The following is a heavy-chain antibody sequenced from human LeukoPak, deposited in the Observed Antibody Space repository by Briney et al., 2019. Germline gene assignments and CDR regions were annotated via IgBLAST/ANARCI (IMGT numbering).Heavy chain of an antibody. Sequence: GGSLRLSCAASGFSFSDYAMIWVRQAPGKGLEWVSAVSGGGGSRFYADSVKGRFTISRDNSKNTQFLQMTSLRADDTAVYYCAKSGSYPGGYYYYMDVWGKGTTVTVSS. CDR2: VSGGGGSR. CDR3: AKSGSYPGGYYYYMDV. V-gene: IGHV3-23*01. J-gene: IGHJ6*03. CDR1: GFSFSDYA. D-gene: IGHD1-26*01.